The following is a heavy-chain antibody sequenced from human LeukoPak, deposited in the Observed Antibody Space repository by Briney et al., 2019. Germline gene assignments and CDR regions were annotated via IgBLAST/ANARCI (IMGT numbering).Heavy chain of an antibody. V-gene: IGHV1-2*02. J-gene: IGHJ4*02. Sequence: ASVKVSCKASGYTFTGYYMHWVRQAPGQGLEWMGWINPNSGGTSYAQKFQGRVTMTRDTSTSTVYMELSSLRSEDTAVYYCARSQLLEKASFDYWGQGTLVTVSS. D-gene: IGHD2-2*01. CDR2: INPNSGGT. CDR3: ARSQLLEKASFDY. CDR1: GYTFTGYY.